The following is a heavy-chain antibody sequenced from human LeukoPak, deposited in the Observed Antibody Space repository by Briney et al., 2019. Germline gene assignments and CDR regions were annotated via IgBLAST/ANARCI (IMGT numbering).Heavy chain of an antibody. J-gene: IGHJ4*02. V-gene: IGHV3-15*01. CDR3: TTDQGSSGLTYYYDSSGYEEPDY. CDR1: GFTFSNAW. Sequence: PGGSLRLSCAASGFTFSNAWMSWVRQAPGKGLEWVGRIKSKTDGGTTDYAAPVKGRFTISRDDSKNTLYLQMNSLKTEDTAVYYCTTDQGSSGLTYYYDSSGYEEPDYWGQGTLVTVSS. CDR2: IKSKTDGGTT. D-gene: IGHD3-22*01.